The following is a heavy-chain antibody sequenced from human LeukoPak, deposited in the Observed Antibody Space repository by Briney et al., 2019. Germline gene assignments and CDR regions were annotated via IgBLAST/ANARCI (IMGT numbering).Heavy chain of an antibody. CDR2: IYPRDADT. D-gene: IGHD6-19*01. CDR1: VYSFTSYW. J-gene: IGHJ4*02. V-gene: IGHV5-51*01. CDR3: ARPIAVAGTGAFDY. Sequence: GESLKISCKGSVYSFTSYWIGWVGPMPGKGLEWMGIIYPRDADTRYSPSFQGQVTLSAYKSISITYPQRITLKASDSAMYYCARPIAVAGTGAFDYWGQGTLVTVSS.